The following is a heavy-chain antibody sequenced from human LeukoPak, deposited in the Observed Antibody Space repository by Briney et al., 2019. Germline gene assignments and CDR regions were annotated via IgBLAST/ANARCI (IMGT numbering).Heavy chain of an antibody. D-gene: IGHD2-2*01. J-gene: IGHJ5*02. CDR1: GGSISSYY. Sequence: PSETLSLTCTVSGGSISSYYWSWIRQPPGKGLEWIGYIYYSGSTNYNPSLKSRVTISVDKSKNQFSLKLSSVTAADTAVYYCARGIGSTSYGLKNWFDPWGQGTLVTVSS. CDR3: ARGIGSTSYGLKNWFDP. V-gene: IGHV4-59*12. CDR2: IYYSGST.